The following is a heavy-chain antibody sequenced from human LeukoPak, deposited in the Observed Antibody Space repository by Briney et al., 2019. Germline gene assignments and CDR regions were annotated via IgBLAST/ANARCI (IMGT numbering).Heavy chain of an antibody. CDR1: GGSFSGYY. V-gene: IGHV4-34*01. J-gene: IGHJ6*02. CDR2: INHSGST. D-gene: IGHD6-6*01. CDR3: ARGRIAARSGGNYYYYGMDV. Sequence: SETLSLTCAVYGGSFSGYYWSWIRQPPGKGREWRGEINHSGSTNYNPSLKSRVTISVDTSKNQFSLKLSSVTAADTAVYYCARGRIAARSGGNYYYYGMDVWGQGTTVTVSS.